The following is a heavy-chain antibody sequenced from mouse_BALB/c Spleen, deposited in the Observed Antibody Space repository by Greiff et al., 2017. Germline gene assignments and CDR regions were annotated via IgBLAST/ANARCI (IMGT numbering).Heavy chain of an antibody. CDR1: GYSITSDYA. CDR2: ISYSGST. CDR3: ARYYGSSLYAMDY. V-gene: IGHV3-2*02. J-gene: IGHJ4*01. Sequence: VQLQQSGPGLVKPSQSLSLTCTVTGYSITSDYAWNWIRQFPGNKLEWMGYISYSGSTSYNPSLKSRISITRDTSKNQFFLQLNSVTTEDTATYYCARYYGSSLYAMDYWGQGTSVTVSS. D-gene: IGHD1-1*01.